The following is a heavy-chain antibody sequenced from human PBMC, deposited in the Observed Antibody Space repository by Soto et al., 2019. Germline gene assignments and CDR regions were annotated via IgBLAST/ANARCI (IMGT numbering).Heavy chain of an antibody. D-gene: IGHD4-17*01. CDR2: ISAYNGNT. CDR1: GYTFTSYG. CDR3: AREHYGDYHRDSDY. Sequence: DSVKVSCKASGYTFTSYGISWVRQAPGQGLEWMGWISAYNGNTNYAQKLQGRVTMTTDTSTSTAYMELRSLRSDDTAVYYCAREHYGDYHRDSDYWGQGSLVTASS. J-gene: IGHJ4*02. V-gene: IGHV1-18*04.